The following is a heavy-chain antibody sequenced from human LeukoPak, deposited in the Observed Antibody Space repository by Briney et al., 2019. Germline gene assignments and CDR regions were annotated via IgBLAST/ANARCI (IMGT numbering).Heavy chain of an antibody. CDR1: GGTFSSYA. J-gene: IGHJ3*02. CDR2: IIPIFGTA. CDR3: AREGAQNDAFDI. V-gene: IGHV1-69*13. Sequence: ASVKVSCKASGGTFSSYAISWVRQAPGQGLEWMGGIIPIFGTANYAQKFQGRVTITADESTSTAYMELSSLRSEDTAVYYCAREGAQNDAFDIWGQGTMATVSS.